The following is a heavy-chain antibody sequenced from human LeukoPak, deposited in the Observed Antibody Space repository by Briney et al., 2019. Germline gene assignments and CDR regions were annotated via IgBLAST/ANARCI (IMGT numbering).Heavy chain of an antibody. CDR3: ARGVSSGYYGFDY. J-gene: IGHJ4*02. CDR1: GGSFSGYY. D-gene: IGHD3-22*01. CDR2: INHSGST. Sequence: SETLSFTCAVYGGSFSGYYWSWIRQPPGKGLEWIGEINHSGSTNYNPSLKSRVTISVDTSKNQFSLKLSSVTAADTAVYYCARGVSSGYYGFDYWGQGTLVTVSS. V-gene: IGHV4-34*01.